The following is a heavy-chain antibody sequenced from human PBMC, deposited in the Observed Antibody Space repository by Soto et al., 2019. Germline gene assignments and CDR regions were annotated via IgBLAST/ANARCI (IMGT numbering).Heavy chain of an antibody. D-gene: IGHD6-6*01. CDR1: GGTFSSYA. J-gene: IGHJ6*02. Sequence: SVKVSCKASGGTFSSYAISWVRQAPGQGLEWMGGIIPIFGTANYAQKFQGRVTITADESTSTAYMELSSLRSEDTAVYYCARLVGIAAPEAYYYYGMDVWGQGTTVTVSS. V-gene: IGHV1-69*13. CDR3: ARLVGIAAPEAYYYYGMDV. CDR2: IIPIFGTA.